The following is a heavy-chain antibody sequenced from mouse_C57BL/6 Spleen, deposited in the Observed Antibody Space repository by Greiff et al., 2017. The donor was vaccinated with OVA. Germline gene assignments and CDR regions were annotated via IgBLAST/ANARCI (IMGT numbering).Heavy chain of an antibody. CDR1: GFTFTDYY. CDR2: IRNKANGYTT. CDR3: ARSPIITTVVDYAMDY. J-gene: IGHJ4*01. D-gene: IGHD1-1*01. Sequence: EVKLMESGGGLVQPGGSLSLSCAASGFTFTDYYMSWVRQPPGKALEWLGFIRNKANGYTTEYSAYVKGRFTISSDNSQSILYLQMNALRAEDSATYYCARSPIITTVVDYAMDYWGQGTSVTVSS. V-gene: IGHV7-3*01.